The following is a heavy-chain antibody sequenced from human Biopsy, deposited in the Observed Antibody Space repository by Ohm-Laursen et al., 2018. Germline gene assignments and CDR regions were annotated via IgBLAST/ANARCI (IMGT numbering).Heavy chain of an antibody. CDR2: IYYSGST. V-gene: IGHV4-59*07. J-gene: IGHJ6*02. CDR1: GGSISSSH. D-gene: IGHD2/OR15-2a*01. CDR3: ARATNSTGWPYYYFYGMDV. Sequence: SDTLSLTCSVSGGSISSSHWGWIRQTPGKGLEWIGYIYYSGSTNYNPSLKSRVTISVDTSKNQFSLRLNSVTAADTAVYYCARATNSTGWPYYYFYGMDVWGQGTTVTVSS.